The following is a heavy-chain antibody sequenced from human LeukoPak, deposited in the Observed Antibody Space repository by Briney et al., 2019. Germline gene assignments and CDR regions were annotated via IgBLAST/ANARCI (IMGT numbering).Heavy chain of an antibody. V-gene: IGHV3-21*01. CDR3: ARTPPHYYDSSGLDY. Sequence: GGSLRLSCAASGFTFSSYEMNWVRQAPGKGLEWVSSISSSSSYIYYADSVKGRFTISRDNAKNSLYLQMNSLRAEDTAVYYCARTPPHYYDSSGLDYWGQGTLVTVSS. CDR2: ISSSSSYI. J-gene: IGHJ4*02. CDR1: GFTFSSYE. D-gene: IGHD3-22*01.